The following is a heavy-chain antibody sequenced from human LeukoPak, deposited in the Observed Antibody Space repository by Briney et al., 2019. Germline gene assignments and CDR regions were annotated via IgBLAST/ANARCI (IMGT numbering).Heavy chain of an antibody. CDR2: IYYSGST. J-gene: IGHJ6*03. CDR1: GGSISSSSYY. Sequence: SETLSLTCTVSGGSISSSSYYWGWIRQPPGKWLEWIGSIYYSGSTYYNPSLKSRVTISVDTSKNQFSLKLSSVTAADTAVYYCARATDYYYYYMDVWGKGTTVTVSS. CDR3: ARATDYYYYYMDV. V-gene: IGHV4-39*01. D-gene: IGHD4-17*01.